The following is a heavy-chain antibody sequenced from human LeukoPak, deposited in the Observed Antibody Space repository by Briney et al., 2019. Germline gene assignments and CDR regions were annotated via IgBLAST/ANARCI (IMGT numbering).Heavy chain of an antibody. V-gene: IGHV4-59*01. Sequence: SETLSLTCTVSGGSLSNYYWTWIRQSPGKGLEWIGYIFYTGGTNYNPSLKSRVTISVDTSKNQFSLNLNSVTTTDTAVYYCARVGDWNDLVYWGQGAPVAVSS. CDR1: GGSLSNYY. CDR3: ARVGDWNDLVY. D-gene: IGHD1-1*01. J-gene: IGHJ4*02. CDR2: IFYTGGT.